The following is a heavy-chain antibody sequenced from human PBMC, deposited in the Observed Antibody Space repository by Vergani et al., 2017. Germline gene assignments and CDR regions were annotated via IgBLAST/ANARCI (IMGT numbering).Heavy chain of an antibody. J-gene: IGHJ6*02. CDR2: INPNSGGT. V-gene: IGHV1-2*02. D-gene: IGHD1-1*01. CDR1: GYTFTGYY. CDR3: ARXNRYRYYYYVMDV. Sequence: QVQLVQSGAEVKKPGASVEVSCKASGYTFTGYYMHWVRQAPGQGLEWMGWINPNSGGTYYAQKFQGRVTMTRDTSISTAYMELSRLRSDDTAVYYCARXNRYRYYYYVMDVWGQGTTVTVSS.